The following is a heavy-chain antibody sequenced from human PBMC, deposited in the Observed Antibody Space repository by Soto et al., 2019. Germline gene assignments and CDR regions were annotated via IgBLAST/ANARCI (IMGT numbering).Heavy chain of an antibody. CDR2: IYSGGST. V-gene: IGHV3-66*01. CDR3: ARGHYYGSGSYHHYYYYYYMDV. Sequence: GESLKISCAASGFTVSSNYMSWVRQAPGKGLEWVSVIYSGGSTYYADSVKGRFTISRDNSKNTLYLQMNSLRAEDTAVYYCARGHYYGSGSYHHYYYYYYMDVWGKGTTVTVSS. J-gene: IGHJ6*03. D-gene: IGHD3-10*01. CDR1: GFTVSSNY.